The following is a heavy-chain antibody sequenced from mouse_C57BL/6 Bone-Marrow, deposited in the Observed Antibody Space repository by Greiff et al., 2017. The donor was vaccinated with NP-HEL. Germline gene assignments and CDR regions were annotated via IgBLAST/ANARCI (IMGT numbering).Heavy chain of an antibody. CDR3: ARVDGYGYFDV. CDR2: SRNKANDYTT. J-gene: IGHJ1*03. Sequence: EVQLVESGGGLVQSGRSLRLSCATSGFTFSDFYMEWVRQAPGKGLEWIAASRNKANDYTTEYSASVKGRFIVSRDTSQSILYLQMNALRAEDTAIYYCARVDGYGYFDVWGTGTTVTVSS. CDR1: GFTFSDFY. D-gene: IGHD1-1*02. V-gene: IGHV7-1*01.